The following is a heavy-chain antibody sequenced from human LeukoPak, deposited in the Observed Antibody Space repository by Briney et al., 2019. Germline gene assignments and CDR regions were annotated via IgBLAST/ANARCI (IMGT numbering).Heavy chain of an antibody. Sequence: GASVKVSCKASGYTFTSYDINWVRQATGQGLEWMGWMNPNSGNTGYAQKFQGRGTMTRNTSISTAYMELSSLRSEDTAVYYSARGSGKGIQLWLTPHYSFDYWGQGTLVTVSS. CDR2: MNPNSGNT. J-gene: IGHJ4*02. V-gene: IGHV1-8*01. D-gene: IGHD5-18*01. CDR3: ARGSGKGIQLWLTPHYSFDY. CDR1: GYTFTSYD.